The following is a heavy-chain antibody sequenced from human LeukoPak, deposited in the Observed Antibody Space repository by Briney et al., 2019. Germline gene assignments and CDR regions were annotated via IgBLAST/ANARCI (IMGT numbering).Heavy chain of an antibody. CDR3: ARATGSPIDY. J-gene: IGHJ4*02. D-gene: IGHD6-13*01. CDR2: INHSGST. CDR1: GGSFSGYY. V-gene: IGHV4-34*01. Sequence: SETLSLTCAVYGGSFSGYYWSWIRQPPGKGLEWIGEINHSGSTNYNPSLKSRVTISVDTSKNQFSLKLSSVTAADTAMYYCARATGSPIDYWGQGTLVTVSS.